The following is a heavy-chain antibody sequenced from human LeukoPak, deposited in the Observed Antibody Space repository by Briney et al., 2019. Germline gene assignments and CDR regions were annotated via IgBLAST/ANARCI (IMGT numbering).Heavy chain of an antibody. CDR1: GFTFSSYW. CDR3: ARDRAYYYMDV. CDR2: INSDGSST. V-gene: IGHV3-74*01. J-gene: IGHJ6*03. D-gene: IGHD3-10*01. Sequence: PGGSLRLSCAASGFTFSSYWMHWVRQAPGKGLVWVSRINSDGSSTSYADFVKGRFTISRDNSKKTLYLQMNSLRAEDTAVYYCARDRAYYYMDVWGKGTTVTVSS.